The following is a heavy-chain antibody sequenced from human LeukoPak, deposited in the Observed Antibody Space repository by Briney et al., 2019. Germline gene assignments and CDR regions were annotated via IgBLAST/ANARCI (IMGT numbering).Heavy chain of an antibody. Sequence: SETLSLTCAVYGESFSGYYWSWIRQPPGKGLEWIGEINHSGSTNYNPSLKSRVTISVDTSKNQFSLKPSSVTAADTAVYYCATPKLRWYFDLWGRGTLVTVSS. CDR3: ATPKLRWYFDL. CDR1: GESFSGYY. J-gene: IGHJ2*01. CDR2: INHSGST. D-gene: IGHD2-15*01. V-gene: IGHV4-34*01.